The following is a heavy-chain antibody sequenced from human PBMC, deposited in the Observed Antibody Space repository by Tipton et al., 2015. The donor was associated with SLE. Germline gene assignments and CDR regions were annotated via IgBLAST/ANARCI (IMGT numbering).Heavy chain of an antibody. J-gene: IGHJ4*02. D-gene: IGHD3-16*01. V-gene: IGHV5-51*03. CDR3: ARRGGSLNYFDS. Sequence: QLVQSGAEVKKAGESLKISCIGYGYEFYGYWIVWVRQMPGKGLEYMGIIYPDNSVTKYGPSFQGQVTISVDKSISTAYLQWSALRASDTAIYYCARRGGSLNYFDSWGQGTLVTVSS. CDR2: IYPDNSVT. CDR1: GYEFYGYW.